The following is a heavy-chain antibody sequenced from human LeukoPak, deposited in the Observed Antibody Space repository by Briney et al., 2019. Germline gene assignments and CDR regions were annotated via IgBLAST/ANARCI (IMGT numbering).Heavy chain of an antibody. CDR3: ATSQGGIAVAGTPFDY. CDR2: INPNSGGT. V-gene: IGHV1-2*02. J-gene: IGHJ4*02. CDR1: GYTFTGFF. Sequence: ASVKVSCKASGYTFTGFFMHWVRQAPGQGLEWMGWINPNSGGTNYAQAFQGRVTMTRDTSISTAYMALSRLTSDDTAVYYCATSQGGIAVAGTPFDYWGQGTLVTVSS. D-gene: IGHD6-19*01.